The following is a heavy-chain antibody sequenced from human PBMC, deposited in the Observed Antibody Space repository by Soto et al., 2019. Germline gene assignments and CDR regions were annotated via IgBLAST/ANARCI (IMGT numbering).Heavy chain of an antibody. V-gene: IGHV3-74*01. J-gene: IGHJ4*02. CDR1: GFTFSGFW. CDR2: LNGDGAIT. Sequence: GGSLRLSCAASGFTFSGFWMHWVRQAPGKGLVWVSRLNGDGAITNSADSVKGRFTISRDNPKNTLYLQMNSLRPEDTALYYRVRAASYSGYGSLFDYWGQGTLVTVSS. D-gene: IGHD5-12*01. CDR3: VRAASYSGYGSLFDY.